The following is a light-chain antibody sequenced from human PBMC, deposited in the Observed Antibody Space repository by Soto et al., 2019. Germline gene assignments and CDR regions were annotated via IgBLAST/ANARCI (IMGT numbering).Light chain of an antibody. CDR1: QVISTS. CDR2: AAS. V-gene: IGKV1-9*01. J-gene: IGKJ4*01. Sequence: DIQLTQSPSFLSPSIGESVTITCRASQVISTSLAWYQVKPGKAPKLLIYAASTLESGVPSRFSATVSGTEFSLTITSLQPEDCATYYCQQTFNNRLSFGGGTKVEIK. CDR3: QQTFNNRLS.